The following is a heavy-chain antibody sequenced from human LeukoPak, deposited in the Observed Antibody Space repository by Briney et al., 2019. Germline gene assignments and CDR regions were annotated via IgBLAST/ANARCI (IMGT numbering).Heavy chain of an antibody. Sequence: QPGGSLRLSCAASGFTFSSYAMHWVRQAPGKGLEYVSAISSNGGSTYYADSVKGRFTISRDNSKNTLYLQMSSLRAEDTAVYYCVKVWLVSIALDAFDIWGQGTMVTVSS. CDR1: GFTFSSYA. V-gene: IGHV3-64D*06. J-gene: IGHJ3*02. D-gene: IGHD6-19*01. CDR2: ISSNGGST. CDR3: VKVWLVSIALDAFDI.